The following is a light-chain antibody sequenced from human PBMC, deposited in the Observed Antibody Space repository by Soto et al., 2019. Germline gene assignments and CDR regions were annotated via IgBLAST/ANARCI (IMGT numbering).Light chain of an antibody. CDR1: SNDIGEYHY. CDR2: GVT. J-gene: IGLJ2*01. V-gene: IGLV2-8*01. CDR3: TSYAGSDNPVL. Sequence: QSALTQPPSASGSPGQSVTIPCTGTSNDIGEYHYVSWYQQHPGKAPKLMIYGVTQRPSGVPHRFSGSKSGNTASLTVSGLQPEDEADYYCTSYAGSDNPVLFGGGTKVTVL.